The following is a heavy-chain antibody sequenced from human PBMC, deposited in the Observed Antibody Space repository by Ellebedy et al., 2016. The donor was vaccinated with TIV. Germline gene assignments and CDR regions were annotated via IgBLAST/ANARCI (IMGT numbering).Heavy chain of an antibody. CDR2: IRYDGTGQ. V-gene: IGHV3-30*02. CDR1: GFAFSTYV. D-gene: IGHD4-17*01. Sequence: PGGSLRLSCAASGFAFSTYVMHWVRQAPGQGLEWVAFIRYDGTGQHYADSVKGRFTISRDNSKNTLFLQMNSLRAEDSAVYYCAKDSHVDYGDYIGWFDPWGQGTLVTVSS. CDR3: AKDSHVDYGDYIGWFDP. J-gene: IGHJ5*02.